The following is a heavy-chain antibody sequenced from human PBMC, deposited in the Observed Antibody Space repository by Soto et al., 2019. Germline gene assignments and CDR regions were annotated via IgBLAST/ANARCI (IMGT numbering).Heavy chain of an antibody. CDR1: GGTFSSYA. D-gene: IGHD1-26*01. CDR2: IIPIFGTA. V-gene: IGHV1-69*06. J-gene: IGHJ6*02. CDR3: ARVSTTHYYYGMDA. Sequence: GASVKVSCKASGGTFSSYAISWVRQAPGQGLEWMGGIIPIFGTANYAQKFQGRVTIAADKSTSTAYMELSSLRSEDTAVYYCARVSTTHYYYGMDAWGQGTTVTVSS.